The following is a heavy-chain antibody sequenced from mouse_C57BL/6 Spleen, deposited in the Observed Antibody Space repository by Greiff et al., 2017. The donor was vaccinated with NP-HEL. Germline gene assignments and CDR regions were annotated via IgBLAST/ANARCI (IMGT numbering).Heavy chain of an antibody. D-gene: IGHD2-3*01. J-gene: IGHJ2*01. CDR1: GFTFSDYG. Sequence: EVQLVESGGGLVKPGGSLKLSCAASGFTFSDYGMHWVRQAPEKGLEWVAYISSGSSTIYYADKVKGRFTISRDNAKNTLFLQMTSLRSEDTAMYYCARPYDSYGGDFDYWGQGTTLTVSS. CDR3: ARPYDSYGGDFDY. V-gene: IGHV5-17*01. CDR2: ISSGSSTI.